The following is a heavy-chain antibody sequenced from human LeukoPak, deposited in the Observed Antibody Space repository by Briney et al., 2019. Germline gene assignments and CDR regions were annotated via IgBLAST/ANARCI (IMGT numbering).Heavy chain of an antibody. CDR3: ARQVYSSPWWFDP. D-gene: IGHD6-6*01. CDR1: GGSISSGGYY. V-gene: IGHV4-39*01. Sequence: SQTLSLTCTVSGGSISSGGYYWGWIRQPPGKGLEWIGSIYYSGSTYYNPSLKSRVTISVDTSKNQFSLKLSSVTAADTAVYYCARQVYSSPWWFDPWGQGTLVTVSS. CDR2: IYYSGST. J-gene: IGHJ5*02.